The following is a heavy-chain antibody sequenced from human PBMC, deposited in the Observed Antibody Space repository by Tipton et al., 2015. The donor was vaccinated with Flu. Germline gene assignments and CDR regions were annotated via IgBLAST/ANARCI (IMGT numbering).Heavy chain of an antibody. D-gene: IGHD4-17*01. CDR2: IYDSGST. CDR1: GASVSGSRYY. Sequence: GLVKPSETLSLICTVSGASVSGSRYYWAWIRQAPGKGPECIGTIYDSGSTYSNPSLRSRVTISVDTSKNQFSLKLRSVTAADTAVYYRARDRGDNAEYFQHWGQGTLVTVSS. V-gene: IGHV4-39*07. CDR3: ARDRGDNAEYFQH. J-gene: IGHJ1*01.